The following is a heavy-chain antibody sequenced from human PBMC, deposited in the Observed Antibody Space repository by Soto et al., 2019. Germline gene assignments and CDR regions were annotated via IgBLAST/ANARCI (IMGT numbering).Heavy chain of an antibody. CDR2: MNPGSGDT. V-gene: IGHV1-8*01. CDR3: ARMATFGSLNWFDP. J-gene: IGHJ5*02. D-gene: IGHD3-16*01. CDR1: GYSFTSND. Sequence: ASVKVSCKASGYSFTSNDVTWVRQATGQGLEWMGWMNPGSGDTGYAQKFQGRVTMTRDISIATAYMELSSLRSDDTAIYYCARMATFGSLNWFDPWGQGTLVTVSS.